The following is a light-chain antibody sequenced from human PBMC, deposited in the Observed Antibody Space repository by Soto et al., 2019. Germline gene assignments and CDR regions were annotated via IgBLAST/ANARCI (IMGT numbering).Light chain of an antibody. CDR1: QSVSSN. V-gene: IGKV3-15*01. CDR3: QQYNNWPRT. Sequence: EIVMTQSPATLSVSPGERATLSCRASQSVSSNLAWYQQKPGQAPRLLIYGASTRATGIPGRFSGSGSGTEFTLTISSLQSEDFAVYYCQQYNNWPRTFGQGTRWIS. CDR2: GAS. J-gene: IGKJ1*01.